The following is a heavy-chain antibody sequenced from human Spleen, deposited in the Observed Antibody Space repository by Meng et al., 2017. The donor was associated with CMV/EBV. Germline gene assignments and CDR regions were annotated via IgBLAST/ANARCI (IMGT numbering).Heavy chain of an antibody. CDR1: GFTFSSYG. Sequence: GESLKISCAASGFTFSSYGMHWVRQAPGKGLEWVAVIWYDGSNKHYADSVKGRFTISRDNSKNTLYLQMNSLRAEDTAVYYCAKVSEEYCSSTSCYYYYGMDVWGQGTTVTVS. V-gene: IGHV3-33*06. J-gene: IGHJ6*02. CDR3: AKVSEEYCSSTSCYYYYGMDV. CDR2: IWYDGSNK. D-gene: IGHD2-2*01.